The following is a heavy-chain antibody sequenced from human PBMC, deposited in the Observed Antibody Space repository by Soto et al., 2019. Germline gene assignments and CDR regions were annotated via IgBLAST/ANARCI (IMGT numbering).Heavy chain of an antibody. Sequence: ASVKVSCKASGYTFTSYAMHWVRQAPGQRLEWMGWINAGNGNTKYSQKFQGRVTITRDTSASTVYMELSSLRSEDTAVYYCARAPPYYYYYGMDVWGQGTTVTVSS. CDR1: GYTFTSYA. V-gene: IGHV1-3*01. CDR3: ARAPPYYYYYGMDV. CDR2: INAGNGNT. J-gene: IGHJ6*02.